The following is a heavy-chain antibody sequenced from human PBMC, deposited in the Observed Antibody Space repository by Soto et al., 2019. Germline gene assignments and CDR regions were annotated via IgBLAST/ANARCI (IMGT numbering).Heavy chain of an antibody. CDR1: VFTWSRFV. V-gene: IGHV3-23*01. CDR2: ISGNGGST. J-gene: IGHJ4*02. CDR3: AKATGYCSGGSCHLFDY. D-gene: IGHD2-15*01. Sequence: GGSLRSPCLASVFTWSRFVPKWVRPAPGKGLEWVSTISGNGGSTSYADSVKGRFTISRDNSKNTLYLQMNSLRAEDTAVYYCAKATGYCSGGSCHLFDYWGQGTLVTVSS.